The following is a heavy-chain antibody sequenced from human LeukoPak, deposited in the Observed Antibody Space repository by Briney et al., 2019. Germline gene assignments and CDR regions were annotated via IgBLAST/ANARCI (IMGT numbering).Heavy chain of an antibody. CDR2: IYTTGST. J-gene: IGHJ4*02. V-gene: IGHV4-4*07. Sequence: SETLSLTCIVSGGSISSYYWSWIRQSAGKGLEWIGRIYTTGSTNYNPSLKSRVTMSVDTSKNRFSLNLTSVTAADTAVYYCARDRTYGGNSGFDYWGQGTLVIVSS. CDR3: ARDRTYGGNSGFDY. CDR1: GGSISSYY. D-gene: IGHD2-21*01.